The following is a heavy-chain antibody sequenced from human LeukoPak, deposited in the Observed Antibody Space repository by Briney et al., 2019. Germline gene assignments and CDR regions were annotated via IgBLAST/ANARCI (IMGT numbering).Heavy chain of an antibody. CDR2: IKQDGSEK. V-gene: IGHV3-7*03. CDR3: ARDYGWLQSRFDY. D-gene: IGHD5-24*01. J-gene: IGHJ4*02. Sequence: GSLRLSCAASGFTFSSYWMSWVRQAPGKGLEWVANIKQDGSEKYYVDSVKGRFTISRDNAKNSLYLQMNSLRAEDTAVYYCARDYGWLQSRFDYWGQGTLVTVSS. CDR1: GFTFSSYW.